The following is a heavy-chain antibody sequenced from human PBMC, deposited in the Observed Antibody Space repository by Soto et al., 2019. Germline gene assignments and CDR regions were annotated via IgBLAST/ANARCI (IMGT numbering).Heavy chain of an antibody. J-gene: IGHJ4*02. D-gene: IGHD2-8*01. CDR2: IAVGSGYT. CDR3: AADATAWQQMVPSDY. V-gene: IGHV1-58*01. CDR1: GFTFTSSA. Sequence: SVKVSCKAPGFTFTSSAFQWVRQARGQRLEWIGWIAVGSGYTNYAQRFQDRVTLTRDMSTATTYMELSRLTSEDTAIYYCAADATAWQQMVPSDYWGQGTLVTVSS.